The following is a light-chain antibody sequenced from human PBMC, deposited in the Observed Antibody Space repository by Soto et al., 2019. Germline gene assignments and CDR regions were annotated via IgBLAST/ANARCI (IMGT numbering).Light chain of an antibody. V-gene: IGKV3-20*01. J-gene: IGKJ1*01. CDR2: GAS. Sequence: EIVLTQSPGTLSLSPGERATLSCRASQSVSSTYLAWYQHKPGQAPRLLIYGASSRATGIPDRFSGSGSGTHFTRTISRLEPEDFAVYYCQYSGSSPWTFGQGTKLEIK. CDR3: QYSGSSPWT. CDR1: QSVSSTY.